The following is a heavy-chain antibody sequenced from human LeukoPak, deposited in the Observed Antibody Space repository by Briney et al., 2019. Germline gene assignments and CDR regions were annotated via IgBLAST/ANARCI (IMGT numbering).Heavy chain of an antibody. J-gene: IGHJ3*02. CDR3: ARVSGDAFDI. V-gene: IGHV1-8*03. CDR1: GYTFTSYD. Sequence: ASVKVSCKASGYTFTSYDINWVRQATGQGREWMGWMNPNSGNTGYAQKFQGKVTITRNPSISTAYMELSSLRSEDTAVYYCARVSGDAFDIWGQGTMVTVSS. CDR2: MNPNSGNT. D-gene: IGHD1-26*01.